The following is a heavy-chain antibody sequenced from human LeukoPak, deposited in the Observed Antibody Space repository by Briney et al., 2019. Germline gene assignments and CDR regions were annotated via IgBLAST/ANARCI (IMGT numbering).Heavy chain of an antibody. CDR2: INPNSGGT. CDR1: GYTSTVYS. J-gene: IGHJ4*02. Sequence: ASVKVSCTASGYTSTVYSMHWVRQAPGQGLEWMGWINPNSGGTNYAQKFQGRVTMTRDTSISTAYMELSRLRSDDTAVYYCARAIAVKVAVPVDYWGQGTLVTVSS. V-gene: IGHV1-2*02. CDR3: ARAIAVKVAVPVDY. D-gene: IGHD2-15*01.